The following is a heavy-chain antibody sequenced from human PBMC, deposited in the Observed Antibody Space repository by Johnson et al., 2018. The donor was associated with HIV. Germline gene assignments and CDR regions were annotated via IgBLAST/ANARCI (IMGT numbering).Heavy chain of an antibody. CDR2: ISYDGNNK. Sequence: QVQLVESGGGVVQPGKSLRLSCAASGFTFSGYGMHWVRQAPGKGLEWVAVISYDGNNKYYADSVRGRFTISRDNSKNTLYLQMNSLRAEDTAVYYCARDRYCSGGVCDAFDIWGQGTMVAVSS. J-gene: IGHJ3*02. D-gene: IGHD2-8*02. CDR3: ARDRYCSGGVCDAFDI. V-gene: IGHV3-30*03. CDR1: GFTFSGYG.